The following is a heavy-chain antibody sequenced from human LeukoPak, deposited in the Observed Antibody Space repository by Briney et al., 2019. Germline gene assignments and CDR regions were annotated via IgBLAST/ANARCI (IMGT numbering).Heavy chain of an antibody. D-gene: IGHD2-2*01. Sequence: ASVKVSCKASGYTFTSYGISWVRQAPGQGLEWMGWISAYNGNTNYAQKLQGRVTMTTDTSTSTAYMELRSLRSDDTAVYYCARGGDIVVVPAAFFWFDPWGQGTLVTVSS. J-gene: IGHJ5*02. V-gene: IGHV1-18*01. CDR3: ARGGDIVVVPAAFFWFDP. CDR2: ISAYNGNT. CDR1: GYTFTSYG.